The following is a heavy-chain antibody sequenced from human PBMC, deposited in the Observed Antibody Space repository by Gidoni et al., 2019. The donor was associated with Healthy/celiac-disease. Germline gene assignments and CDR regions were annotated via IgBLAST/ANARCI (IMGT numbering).Heavy chain of an antibody. CDR3: AAVHPAGDLFAYFDY. D-gene: IGHD7-27*01. CDR2: IVVGSGNT. J-gene: IGHJ4*02. V-gene: IGHV1-58*01. CDR1: GFTFTSSA. Sequence: QMQLVQSGPEVKKPGTSVKVSCKASGFTFTSSAVQWVRQARGQRLEWIGWIVVGSGNTNYAQKFQERVTITRDMSTSTAYMELSSLRSEDTAVYYCAAVHPAGDLFAYFDYWGQGTLVTVSS.